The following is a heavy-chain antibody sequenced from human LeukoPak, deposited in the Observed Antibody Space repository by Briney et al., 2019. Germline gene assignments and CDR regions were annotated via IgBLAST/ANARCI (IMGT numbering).Heavy chain of an antibody. Sequence: SETLSLTCAVSCVSMSSSKWWRWVRQPPGEGLEGVWAIFHSWSTNYNPSLKSRVTILVDKSNNHVPLKLNSLTAPGTARYYCASRPFYYGSGGSCYREKSYQHWGQGTLVTVSS. CDR3: ASRPFYYGSGGSCYREKSYQH. D-gene: IGHD2-15*01. CDR1: CVSMSSSKW. V-gene: IGHV4-4*02. CDR2: IFHSWST. J-gene: IGHJ1*01.